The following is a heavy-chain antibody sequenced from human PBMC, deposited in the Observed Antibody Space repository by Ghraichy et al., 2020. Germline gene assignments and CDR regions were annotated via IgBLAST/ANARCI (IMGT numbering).Heavy chain of an antibody. CDR1: GGSIINYY. Sequence: SETLSLTCTVSGGSIINYYWSWIRQPPGKGLEWIGYIYYRGSTNYNPSLKSRVTISVDTSRNQFSLKLSSVTAADTAVYYCARGGHDVWSGYTFHWFDPWGQGTLVTVSS. CDR2: IYYRGST. D-gene: IGHD3-3*01. CDR3: ARGGHDVWSGYTFHWFDP. V-gene: IGHV4-59*01. J-gene: IGHJ5*02.